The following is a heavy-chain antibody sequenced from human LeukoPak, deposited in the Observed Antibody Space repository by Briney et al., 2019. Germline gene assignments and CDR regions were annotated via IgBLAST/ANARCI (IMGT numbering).Heavy chain of an antibody. CDR1: GFTFSSYS. Sequence: PGGSLRLSCAASGFTFSSYSMNWVRQAPGKGLEWVSSISSSSYIYYADSVKGRFTISRDNSKNTLFLQMNSLRAEDTAVYYCATKVVTDAFDIWGQGTMVTVSS. CDR3: ATKVVTDAFDI. D-gene: IGHD3-22*01. V-gene: IGHV3-21*04. CDR2: ISSSSYI. J-gene: IGHJ3*02.